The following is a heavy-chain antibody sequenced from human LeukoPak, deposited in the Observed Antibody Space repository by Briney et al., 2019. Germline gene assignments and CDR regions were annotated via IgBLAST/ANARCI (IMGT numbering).Heavy chain of an antibody. CDR1: GYTFTGYY. D-gene: IGHD3-22*01. CDR3: ARPGGDYYDSSGYQNWFDP. J-gene: IGHJ5*02. V-gene: IGHV1-2*02. Sequence: GASVKVSCKASGYTFTGYYMHWVRQAPGQGLEWMGWINPNSGGTNYAQKFQGRVTVTRDTSISTAYMELSRLRSDDTAVYYCARPGGDYYDSSGYQNWFDPWGQGTLVTVSS. CDR2: INPNSGGT.